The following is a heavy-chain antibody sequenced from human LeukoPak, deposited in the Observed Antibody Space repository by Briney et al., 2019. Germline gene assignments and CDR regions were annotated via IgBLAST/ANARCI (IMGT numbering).Heavy chain of an antibody. CDR1: GGSFSGYY. CDR2: INHSGST. J-gene: IGHJ4*02. Sequence: SETLSLTCAVYGGSFSGYYWSWIRQPPGKGLEWIGEINHSGSTNYNPSLKSRVTTSVDTSKNQFSLKLSSVTAADTAVYYCALYDFWSGYSTYWGQGTLVTVSS. D-gene: IGHD3-3*01. V-gene: IGHV4-34*01. CDR3: ALYDFWSGYSTY.